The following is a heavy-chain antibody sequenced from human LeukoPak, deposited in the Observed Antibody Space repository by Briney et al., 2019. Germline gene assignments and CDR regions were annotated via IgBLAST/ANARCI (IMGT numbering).Heavy chain of an antibody. D-gene: IGHD2-15*01. CDR3: ARDEGDGSYFDN. CDR2: IYYSGST. J-gene: IGHJ4*02. Sequence: SQTLSLTCTVSGDSINSGDYYWSWIRQPPGKGLEWIGYIYYSGSTNYNPSLKSRVTVSVDTSKNQFSLKLSSVTAADTAVYYCARDEGDGSYFDNWGQGTLVTVSS. CDR1: GDSINSGDYY. V-gene: IGHV4-61*08.